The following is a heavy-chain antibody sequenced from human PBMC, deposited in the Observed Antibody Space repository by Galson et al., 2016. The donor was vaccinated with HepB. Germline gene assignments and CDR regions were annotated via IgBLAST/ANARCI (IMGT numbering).Heavy chain of an antibody. Sequence: SLRLSCAASGFSFMSYRMAWVRQAPGKGLEWLSEIDGADGGDGITHYTDSVKGRFAISRDNARKSLYLQMNSLRVEDTAVYYCARDVNYDFWTGYYEGRCNWFDPWGQGTLVIVSS. V-gene: IGHV3-48*03. CDR3: ARDVNYDFWTGYYEGRCNWFDP. CDR2: IDGADGGDGIT. D-gene: IGHD3-3*01. J-gene: IGHJ5*02. CDR1: GFSFMSYR.